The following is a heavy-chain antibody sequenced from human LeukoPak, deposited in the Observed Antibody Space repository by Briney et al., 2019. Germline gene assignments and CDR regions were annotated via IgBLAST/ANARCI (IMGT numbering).Heavy chain of an antibody. V-gene: IGHV5-51*01. J-gene: IGHJ3*02. D-gene: IGHD6-19*01. CDR2: IYPGDSDT. CDR3: ARRGKSSGWSHAFDI. Sequence: GESLQISGKGSGSRFTSYWIGWVRQMPGKGLEWMGIIYPGDSDTRYSPSFQGQVTISADKSISTACLQWSSLKASGTAMYYCARRGKSSGWSHAFDIWGQGTMVTVSS. CDR1: GSRFTSYW.